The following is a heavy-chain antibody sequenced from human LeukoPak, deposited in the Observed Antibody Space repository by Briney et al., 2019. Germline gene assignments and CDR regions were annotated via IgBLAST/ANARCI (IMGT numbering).Heavy chain of an antibody. V-gene: IGHV3-21*01. Sequence: GGSLRLSCAASGFTLSSYSMNWVRQAPGKGLEWVSSISSGSSYIYCADSVKGRFTISRDNVKNSLYLQMNSLRAEDTAVYYCARAVTYYYDSSGYDAFDIWGQGTMVTVSS. CDR1: GFTLSSYS. CDR2: ISSGSSYI. CDR3: ARAVTYYYDSSGYDAFDI. J-gene: IGHJ3*02. D-gene: IGHD3-22*01.